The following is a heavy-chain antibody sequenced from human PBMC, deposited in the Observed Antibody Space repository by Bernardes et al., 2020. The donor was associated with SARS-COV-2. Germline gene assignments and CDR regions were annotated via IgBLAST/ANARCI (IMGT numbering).Heavy chain of an antibody. V-gene: IGHV3-64D*06. J-gene: IGHJ6*02. CDR1: GFMFSSFA. CDR2: ISSNGGIT. Sequence: GGSLRLSCSASGFMFSSFAMHWVRQAPGKGLEYVSAISSNGGITNYADSAKGRFTISRDNSKNTLYLQMSSLRVEDTAVYYCVRRDYGLDVWGQGTTVTVSS. CDR3: VRRDYGLDV.